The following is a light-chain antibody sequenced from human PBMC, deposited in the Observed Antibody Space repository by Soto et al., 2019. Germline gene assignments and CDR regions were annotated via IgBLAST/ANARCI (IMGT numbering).Light chain of an antibody. CDR2: GAS. CDR1: QSVSSSY. Sequence: EIVLTQSPGTLSLSPGESATLSCRASQSVSSSYLAWYQQKPGQAPRLLIYGASSRATGIPDRFSGSGSGTDFTLTISRLEPEDFAVYYCQQYGISSGTFGQGTKVEIE. J-gene: IGKJ1*01. CDR3: QQYGISSGT. V-gene: IGKV3-20*01.